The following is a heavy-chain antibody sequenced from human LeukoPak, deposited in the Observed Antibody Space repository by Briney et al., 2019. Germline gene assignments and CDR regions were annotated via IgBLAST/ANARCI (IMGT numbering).Heavy chain of an antibody. D-gene: IGHD4-17*01. CDR3: AGARHGDFRWDY. V-gene: IGHV5-51*01. CDR1: GYIFTTYW. Sequence: GESLKISCKGSGYIFTTYWIGWVRQMPGKGLEWMGVIYPGDSDTRYSPSFQGQVTLAADKSISTAYLQWSGLKASDTAMYYCAGARHGDFRWDYWGQGTLVTVSS. J-gene: IGHJ4*02. CDR2: IYPGDSDT.